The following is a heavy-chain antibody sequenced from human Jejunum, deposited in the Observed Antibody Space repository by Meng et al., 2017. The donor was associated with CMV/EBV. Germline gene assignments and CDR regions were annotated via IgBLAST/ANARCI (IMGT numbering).Heavy chain of an antibody. D-gene: IGHD4-23*01. V-gene: IGHV3-21*01. Sequence: CATSGFTFDPSGMSCVRQAPGKGLEWVSSISISSYTYYADSVKGRFTISRDNAKNSLYLQMNSLRAEDTAVYYCARVVKGGNYLEYWGQGTLVTVSS. CDR3: ARVVKGGNYLEY. CDR1: GFTFDPSG. CDR2: ISISSYT. J-gene: IGHJ4*02.